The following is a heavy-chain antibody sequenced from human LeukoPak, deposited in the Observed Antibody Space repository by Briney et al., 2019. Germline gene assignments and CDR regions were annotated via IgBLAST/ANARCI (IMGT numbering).Heavy chain of an antibody. CDR3: ARECLYSSAWSSDC. D-gene: IGHD6-19*01. V-gene: IGHV4-61*02. Sequence: KASETLSLTCTVSGGSISSGNYYWSWIRQPAGEGLEWIGRIYASGSTNYNPSLKSRVTMSVDTSKNQFSLRLNSVTAADTAVYYCARECLYSSAWSSDCWGQGTLVTVSS. CDR1: GGSISSGNYY. CDR2: IYASGST. J-gene: IGHJ4*02.